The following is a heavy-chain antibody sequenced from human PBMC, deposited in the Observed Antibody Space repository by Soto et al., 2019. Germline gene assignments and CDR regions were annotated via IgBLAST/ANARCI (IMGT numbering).Heavy chain of an antibody. Sequence: EVQLEESGGGWVQPGGSLRLSCTGSGLIFSSYWMSWVRQAPGKGLEWVANIKQDGSETYYVDSVKGRFTISRDNAKNLLFLQMNSLRAEDTAVYYCERDPRLHRIGVVAGSPDYWGQGTLVSVSS. J-gene: IGHJ4*02. D-gene: IGHD6-19*01. CDR2: IKQDGSET. V-gene: IGHV3-7*01. CDR3: ERDPRLHRIGVVAGSPDY. CDR1: GLIFSSYW.